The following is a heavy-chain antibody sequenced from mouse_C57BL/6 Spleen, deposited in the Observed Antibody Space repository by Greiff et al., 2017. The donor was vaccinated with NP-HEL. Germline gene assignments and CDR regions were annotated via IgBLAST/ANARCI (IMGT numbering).Heavy chain of an antibody. CDR1: GYTFTSYW. CDR2: IDPSDSET. CDR3: ARGRTGTEAWFAY. D-gene: IGHD4-1*01. V-gene: IGHV1-52*01. Sequence: VQLQQPGAELVRPGSSVKLSCKASGYTFTSYWMHWVKQRPIQGLEWIGNIDPSDSETHYNQKFKDKATLTVDKSSSTAYMQLSSLTSEDSAVYDCARGRTGTEAWFAYWGQGTLVTVSA. J-gene: IGHJ3*01.